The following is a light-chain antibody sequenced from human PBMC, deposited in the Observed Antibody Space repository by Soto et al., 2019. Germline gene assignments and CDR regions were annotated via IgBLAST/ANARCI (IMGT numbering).Light chain of an antibody. Sequence: EIVLTQSPGTLSLSPGERATLSCRASQSVGTSYLAWYQLKPDQAPRLLIYGASSRATGIPDRFGGGGSGTDFTLTISRLEPEDFAVYHCQQFGRSPPFGGGTKVEIK. CDR2: GAS. CDR3: QQFGRSPP. V-gene: IGKV3-20*01. CDR1: QSVGTSY. J-gene: IGKJ4*01.